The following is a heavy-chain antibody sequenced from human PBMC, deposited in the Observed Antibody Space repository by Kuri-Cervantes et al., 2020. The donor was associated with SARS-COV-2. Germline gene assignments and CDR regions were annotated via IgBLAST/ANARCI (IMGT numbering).Heavy chain of an antibody. CDR1: GSTFSSYA. CDR2: ISGSGGST. Sequence: GGSLRLSCAASGSTFSSYAMSWVRQAPGKGLEWVSAISGSGGSTYYADSVKGPFTISRNNPNNTLYLQMISRSAEDTAVYYCARGLPYGDYSLVIDYWGQGTLVTVSS. CDR3: ARGLPYGDYSLVIDY. D-gene: IGHD4-17*01. V-gene: IGHV3-23*01. J-gene: IGHJ4*02.